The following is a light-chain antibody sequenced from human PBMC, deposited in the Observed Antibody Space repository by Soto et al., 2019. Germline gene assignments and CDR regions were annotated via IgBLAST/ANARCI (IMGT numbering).Light chain of an antibody. CDR1: QDISNY. CDR3: QKYNSAPYT. J-gene: IGKJ2*01. V-gene: IGKV1-27*01. CDR2: GAS. Sequence: DIQMTQSPSSLSASVGDRVTITCWTSQDISNYLAWYQQKAGKVPKIVIYGASTLQSGVPSRFSGSGSGTDFTLTISSLQPEDVASYYCQKYNSAPYTFGQGTKVDIK.